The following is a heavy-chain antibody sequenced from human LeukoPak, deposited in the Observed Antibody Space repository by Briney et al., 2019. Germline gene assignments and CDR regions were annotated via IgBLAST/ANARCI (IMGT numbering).Heavy chain of an antibody. CDR1: GFTFRSHW. CDR2: ISSDGSST. D-gene: IGHD2-21*02. V-gene: IGHV3-74*01. J-gene: IGHJ4*02. Sequence: GGSLRLSCGAFGFTFRSHWMHWVRQPPGKGLVWVSRISSDGSSTSYADSVKGRFAISRDNAKNTLYLQMNSLRAEDTAVYYCARDLGGVTDYWGQGTLVTV. CDR3: ARDLGGVTDY.